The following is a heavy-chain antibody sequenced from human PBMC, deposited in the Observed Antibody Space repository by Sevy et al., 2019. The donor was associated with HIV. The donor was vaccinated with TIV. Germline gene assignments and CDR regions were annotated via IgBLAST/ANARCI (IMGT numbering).Heavy chain of an antibody. V-gene: IGHV3-13*01. CDR1: GFTFSSYD. Sequence: GGSLRLACGASGFTFSSYDMHWVRQAAGKGLEWVSGIGSGGDAYYPGSVKGRFTISRENAKNSLYLQMNSLRAGDTAVYYCARSGGYSDYGMDVWDQGTTVTVSS. CDR2: IGSGGDA. J-gene: IGHJ6*02. D-gene: IGHD5-12*01. CDR3: ARSGGYSDYGMDV.